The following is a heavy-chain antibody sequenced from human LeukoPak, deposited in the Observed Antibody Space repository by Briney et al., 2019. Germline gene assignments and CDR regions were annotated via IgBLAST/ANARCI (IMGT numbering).Heavy chain of an antibody. CDR1: GFTFSSYG. Sequence: GASLRLSCAASGFTFSSYGVHWVRQAPGKGLEWVAFIRSDGSNKYYVDAVKGRFTISRDNSKNTLYLQMNSLRAEDTAVYYCAKDQGSGAFDYWGQGTLVTVSS. J-gene: IGHJ4*02. D-gene: IGHD6-19*01. CDR3: AKDQGSGAFDY. CDR2: IRSDGSNK. V-gene: IGHV3-30*02.